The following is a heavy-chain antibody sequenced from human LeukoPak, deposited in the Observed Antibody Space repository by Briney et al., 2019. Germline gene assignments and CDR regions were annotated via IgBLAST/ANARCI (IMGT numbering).Heavy chain of an antibody. J-gene: IGHJ6*03. CDR1: GFTFSSYA. V-gene: IGHV3-23*01. Sequence: PGGSLRLSCAASGFTFSSYAMSWVRQAPGKGLEWVSAISGSGGSTYYADSVKGRFTISRDNSKNTLYLQMNSLRAEDTAVYYCAKDSQTDIVLMVYAIPYYYYMDVWGKGTTVTVSS. CDR2: ISGSGGST. D-gene: IGHD2-8*01. CDR3: AKDSQTDIVLMVYAIPYYYYMDV.